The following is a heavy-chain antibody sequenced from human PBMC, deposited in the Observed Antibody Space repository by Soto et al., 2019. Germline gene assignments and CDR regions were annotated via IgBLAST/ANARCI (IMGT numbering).Heavy chain of an antibody. CDR1: GGSISSYY. J-gene: IGHJ4*02. CDR2: IYYSGST. D-gene: IGHD3-10*01. CDR3: ARDRASGLFDY. Sequence: PSETLSLTCTVSGGSISSYYWSWIRQPPGKGLEWIGYIYYSGSTNYNPSLKSRVTISVDTSKNQFSLKLSSVTAADTAVYYCARDRASGLFDYWGQGTLVTVSS. V-gene: IGHV4-59*01.